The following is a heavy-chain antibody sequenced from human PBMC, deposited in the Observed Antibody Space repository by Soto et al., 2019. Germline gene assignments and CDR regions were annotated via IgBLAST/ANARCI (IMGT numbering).Heavy chain of an antibody. J-gene: IGHJ4*02. CDR1: GFTFSSYA. V-gene: IGHV3-23*01. Sequence: EVQLLESGGGLVQPGGSLRLSCAASGFTFSSYAMSWVRQAPGKGLEWVSGISGSGGSTYYGDSVKGRFTISRDNSKNTLYLQMNSLRAEDTAVYYCAKDPEVGATPEGFDYWGQGTLVTVSS. CDR2: ISGSGGST. CDR3: AKDPEVGATPEGFDY. D-gene: IGHD1-26*01.